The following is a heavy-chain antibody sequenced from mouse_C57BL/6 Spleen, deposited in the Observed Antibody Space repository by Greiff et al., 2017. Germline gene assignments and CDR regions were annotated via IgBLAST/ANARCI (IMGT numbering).Heavy chain of an antibody. CDR1: GYTFTDYY. Sequence: QVHVKQSGPELVKPGASVKISCKASGYTFTDYYINWVKQRPGQGLEWIGWIFPGSGSTYYNEKFKGKATLTVDKSSSTAYMLLSSLTSEDSAVYFCARNERRGGDFDYWGEGTTLTVSS. CDR3: ARNERRGGDFDY. J-gene: IGHJ2*01. D-gene: IGHD2-12*01. CDR2: IFPGSGST. V-gene: IGHV1-75*01.